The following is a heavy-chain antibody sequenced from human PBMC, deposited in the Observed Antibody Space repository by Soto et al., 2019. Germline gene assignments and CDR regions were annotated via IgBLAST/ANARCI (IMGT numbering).Heavy chain of an antibody. D-gene: IGHD6-13*01. J-gene: IGHJ6*02. Sequence: QVQLVESGGGLVKPGGSLRLSCAASGFTFSDYYMSWVRQAPGKGLEWISYISGRSRHTNHADSVKGRFTISRDNAKNSVYLQMNSLRAEDTAVYDCARDSSDITGAATYGMDVWGQGTTVTVSS. CDR2: ISGRSRHT. CDR1: GFTFSDYY. CDR3: ARDSSDITGAATYGMDV. V-gene: IGHV3-11*06.